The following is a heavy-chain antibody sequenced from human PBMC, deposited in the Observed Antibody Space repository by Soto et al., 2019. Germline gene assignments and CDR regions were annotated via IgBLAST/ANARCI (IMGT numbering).Heavy chain of an antibody. CDR3: ARPPGYISDWYYFDL. D-gene: IGHD3-9*01. J-gene: IGHJ4*02. Sequence: QVQLVQSGAEVKKPGASVKISCEASGYSFINYYMHWVRQAPGQGFEWMGRISPKSGGTNYAQKFKGRVSLTWDTSLNTAYMELSSLMSEDTAVYYCARPPGYISDWYYFDLWGQGTQVTVSS. CDR2: ISPKSGGT. CDR1: GYSFINYY. V-gene: IGHV1-2*02.